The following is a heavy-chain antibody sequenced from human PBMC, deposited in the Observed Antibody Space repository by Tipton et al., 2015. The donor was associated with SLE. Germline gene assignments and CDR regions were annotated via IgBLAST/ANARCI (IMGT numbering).Heavy chain of an antibody. V-gene: IGHV4-34*01. D-gene: IGHD6-6*01. CDR2: INHSGST. CDR1: GGSFSGYY. Sequence: TLSLTCAVYGGSFSGYYWSWIHQPPGKGLEWIGEINHSGSTNYNPSLKSRVTISVDTSKNQFSLKLSSVTAADTAVYYCARGRGSSSSGHYWGQGTLVTVSS. J-gene: IGHJ4*02. CDR3: ARGRGSSSSGHY.